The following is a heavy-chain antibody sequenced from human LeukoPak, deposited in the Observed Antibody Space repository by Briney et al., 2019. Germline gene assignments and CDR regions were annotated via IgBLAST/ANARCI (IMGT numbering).Heavy chain of an antibody. J-gene: IGHJ4*02. Sequence: SETLSLTCTVSGGSISSYYWSWIRQPPGKGLEWIGYIYYSGSTYYNPSLKSRVTISVDTSKNQFSLKLSSVTAADTAVYYCATYSSGYYPYWGQGTLVTVSS. CDR1: GGSISSYY. V-gene: IGHV4-59*08. CDR3: ATYSSGYYPY. CDR2: IYYSGST. D-gene: IGHD3-22*01.